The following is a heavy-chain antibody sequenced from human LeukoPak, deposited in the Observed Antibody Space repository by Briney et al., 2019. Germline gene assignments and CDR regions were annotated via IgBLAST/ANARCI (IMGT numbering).Heavy chain of an antibody. J-gene: IGHJ6*03. CDR3: ARQPYSSSFPYYYYMDV. CDR1: GGSFSDYY. Sequence: SETLSLTCAVYGGSFSDYYWSWIRQPPGKGLEWIGEINHSGSTNYNPSLKSRVTISVDTSKNQFSLKLSSVTAADTAVYYCARQPYSSSFPYYYYMDVWGKGTTVTVSS. V-gene: IGHV4-34*01. D-gene: IGHD6-6*01. CDR2: INHSGST.